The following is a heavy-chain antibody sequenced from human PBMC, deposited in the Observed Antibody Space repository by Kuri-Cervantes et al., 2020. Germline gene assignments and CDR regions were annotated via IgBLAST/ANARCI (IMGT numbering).Heavy chain of an antibody. CDR1: GFTVSSNY. CDR2: IYSGGST. J-gene: IGHJ6*02. Sequence: GESLKISCAASGFTVSSNYMSWVRQAPGKGLEWVSVIYSGGSTYYADSVKGRFTISRDNSKNTLYLQMNSLRAEDTAVYYCARDPEALWFGEWDYGMDVWGQGTTVTVSS. D-gene: IGHD3-10*01. CDR3: ARDPEALWFGEWDYGMDV. V-gene: IGHV3-53*01.